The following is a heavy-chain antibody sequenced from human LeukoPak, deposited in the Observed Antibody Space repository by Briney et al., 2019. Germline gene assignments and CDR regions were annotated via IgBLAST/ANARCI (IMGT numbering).Heavy chain of an antibody. Sequence: SETLSLTCTVSGGSISSSSYYWGWIRQPPGKGLEWIGSIYYSGSTYYNPSLKSRVTISVDTSKNQSSLKLSSVTAADTAVYYCARVGTNYYGSGSYGPWGQGTLVTVSS. CDR3: ARVGTNYYGSGSYGP. CDR1: GGSISSSSYY. J-gene: IGHJ5*02. CDR2: IYYSGST. V-gene: IGHV4-39*07. D-gene: IGHD3-10*01.